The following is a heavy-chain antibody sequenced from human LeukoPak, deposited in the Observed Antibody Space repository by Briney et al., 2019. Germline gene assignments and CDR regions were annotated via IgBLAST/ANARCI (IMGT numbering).Heavy chain of an antibody. J-gene: IGHJ4*02. D-gene: IGHD4/OR15-4a*01. Sequence: GGSLRLSCAASGFTFSSYAMNWVRQAPGKGLEWVALISYDGSNKYYADSVKGRFTISRENAKNTLYLQMNSLRAEDTAVYYCARRAGAYSHPYDYWGQGTLVTVSS. V-gene: IGHV3-30*03. CDR1: GFTFSSYA. CDR3: ARRAGAYSHPYDY. CDR2: ISYDGSNK.